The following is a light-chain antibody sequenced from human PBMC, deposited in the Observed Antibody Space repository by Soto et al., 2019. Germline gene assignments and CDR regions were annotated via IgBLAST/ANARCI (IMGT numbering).Light chain of an antibody. J-gene: IGKJ1*01. CDR1: QRISTW. Sequence: DIQMTQSPSTLSASVGDRVTITCRASQRISTWLAWYQQKPGKAPKLLIYKASSLESGVPSRFSGSGSGTEFTLTISSLQPDDFATYYCRHYNTYSETFGQGTKVEIK. CDR2: KAS. V-gene: IGKV1-5*03. CDR3: RHYNTYSET.